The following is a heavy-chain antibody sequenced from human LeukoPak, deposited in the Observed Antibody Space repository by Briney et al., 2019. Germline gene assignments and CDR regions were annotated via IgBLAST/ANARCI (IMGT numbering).Heavy chain of an antibody. Sequence: ASVKVSCKASGYTFTSYDISWVRQAPGQGLEWMGWISAYNGNTNYAQKLQGRVTMTTDTSTSTAYMELRSLRSDDTAVYYCARNSRHLSYYYYDSSGVIALGYWGQGTLVTVSS. CDR3: ARNSRHLSYYYYDSSGVIALGY. CDR1: GYTFTSYD. V-gene: IGHV1-18*01. J-gene: IGHJ4*02. D-gene: IGHD3-22*01. CDR2: ISAYNGNT.